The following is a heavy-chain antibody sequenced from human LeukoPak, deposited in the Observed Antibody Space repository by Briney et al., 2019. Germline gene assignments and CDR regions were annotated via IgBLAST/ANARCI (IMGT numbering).Heavy chain of an antibody. V-gene: IGHV3-53*01. CDR1: GFTFSSYS. CDR3: ARIYSGSHYS. CDR2: IYSDGST. Sequence: GGSLRLSCAASGFTFSSYSMNWVRQAPGKGLEWVSIIYSDGSTYYADSVKGRFTTSRDTSKNTLFLQMNSLRAEDTAVYYCARIYSGSHYSWGQGTLVTISS. D-gene: IGHD1-26*01. J-gene: IGHJ4*02.